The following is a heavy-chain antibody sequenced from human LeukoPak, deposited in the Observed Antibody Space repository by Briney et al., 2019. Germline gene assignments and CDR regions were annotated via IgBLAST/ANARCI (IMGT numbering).Heavy chain of an antibody. V-gene: IGHV7-4-1*02. J-gene: IGHJ6*03. CDR2: INTNTGNP. CDR1: GGTFSSYA. CDR3: ARSRRVVVPSTLNSADDYYYYMDV. D-gene: IGHD2-15*01. Sequence: ASVKVSCKASGGTFSSYAISWVRQAPGQGLEWLGWINTNTGNPTYGQGFTGRFVFSFDTSVSTAYLEISSLKAEDTAIYYCARSRRVVVPSTLNSADDYYYYMDVWGKGTTVTVSS.